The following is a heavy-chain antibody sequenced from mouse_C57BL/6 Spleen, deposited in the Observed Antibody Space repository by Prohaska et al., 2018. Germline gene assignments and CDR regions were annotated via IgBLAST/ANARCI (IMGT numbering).Heavy chain of an antibody. CDR3: ARTGNFDY. CDR1: GYTFTDYY. J-gene: IGHJ2*01. CDR2: IFPGSGST. V-gene: IGHV1-75*01. D-gene: IGHD4-1*01. Sequence: QVQLQQSGPELVKPGASVKISCKASGYTFTDYYIKWVKQGSVHGLEWIGWIFPGSGSTYYNEKFKGKATLTVDKSSSTADMLLSSLTSEDSAVYFCARTGNFDYWGQGTTLTVSS.